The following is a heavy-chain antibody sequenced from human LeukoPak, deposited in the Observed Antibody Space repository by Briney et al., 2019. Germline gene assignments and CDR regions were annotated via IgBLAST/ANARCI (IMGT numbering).Heavy chain of an antibody. V-gene: IGHV4-4*09. CDR3: ARSEAATWFDP. D-gene: IGHD2-15*01. Sequence: SETLSLTCTVSGGSISSYYWSWIRQPPGKGLEWIGYIYTSGSTNYNPSLKSRVTISVDTSKNQFSLRLSSVTAADTAVYFCARSEAATWFDPWGQGTLVIVSS. CDR1: GGSISSYY. CDR2: IYTSGST. J-gene: IGHJ5*02.